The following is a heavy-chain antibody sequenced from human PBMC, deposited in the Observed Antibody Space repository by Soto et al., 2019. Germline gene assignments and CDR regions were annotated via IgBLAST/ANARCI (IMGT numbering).Heavy chain of an antibody. CDR1: GGAISIGDYY. D-gene: IGHD2-2*01. CDR2: IFYVGAT. V-gene: IGHV4-30-4*01. J-gene: IGHJ5*02. Sequence: SETLSLTCSVFGGAISIGDYYLSWIRQPPGKGLEWIGYIFYVGATYYNPSLKSRVTISVDTSKNQFSLKLNSVAAADTAVYHCARVVRFCSSPSCRGRNWFDPWGQGILVTVSS. CDR3: ARVVRFCSSPSCRGRNWFDP.